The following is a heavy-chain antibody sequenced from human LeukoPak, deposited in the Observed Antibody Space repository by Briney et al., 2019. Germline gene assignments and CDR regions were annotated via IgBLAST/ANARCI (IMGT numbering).Heavy chain of an antibody. CDR1: GFTFSSYG. Sequence: PGGCLRLSCAASGFTFSSYGMHWVRQAPGKGLGWVAVIWYDGSNKYYADSVKDRFTISRHNSRKTLYLQLNSLRAEDTAVYYCAIVVVNYYDSSDYYEIDYWGQGTLVTVSS. V-gene: IGHV3-33*01. CDR3: AIVVVNYYDSSDYYEIDY. D-gene: IGHD3-22*01. J-gene: IGHJ4*02. CDR2: IWYDGSNK.